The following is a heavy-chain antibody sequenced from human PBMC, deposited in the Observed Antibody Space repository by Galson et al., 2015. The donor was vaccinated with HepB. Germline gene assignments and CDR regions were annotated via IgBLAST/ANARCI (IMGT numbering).Heavy chain of an antibody. J-gene: IGHJ6*02. V-gene: IGHV3-11*06. CDR3: ARDTRPYYYYGMDV. CDR1: GFTFSDYY. Sequence: SLRLSCAASGFTFSDYYMSWIRQAPGKGLEWVSYISSSSSYTNYADSVKGRFTISRDNAKNSLYLQMNSLRAEDTAVYYCARDTRPYYYYGMDVWGQGTTVTVSS. CDR2: ISSSSSYT.